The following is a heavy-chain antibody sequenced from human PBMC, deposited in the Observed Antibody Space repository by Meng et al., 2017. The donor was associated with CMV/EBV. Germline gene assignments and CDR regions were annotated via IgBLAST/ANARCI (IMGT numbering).Heavy chain of an antibody. CDR2: ISWNSGSI. CDR3: AKDNYGGNSGEFDY. J-gene: IGHJ4*02. Sequence: GGSLRLSCAASGFTFDDYAMHWVRRAPGKGLEWVSGISWNSGSIGYADSVKGRFTISRDNAKNSLYLQMNSLRAEDMALYYCAKDNYGGNSGEFDYWGQGTLVTVSS. V-gene: IGHV3-9*03. D-gene: IGHD4-23*01. CDR1: GFTFDDYA.